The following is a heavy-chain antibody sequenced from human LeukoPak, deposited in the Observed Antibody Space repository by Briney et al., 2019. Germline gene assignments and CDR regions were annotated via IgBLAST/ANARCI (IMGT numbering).Heavy chain of an antibody. V-gene: IGHV4-34*01. CDR2: INHSGST. CDR3: ARTEESGYSYRYFGYYYYMDV. CDR1: GGSISSYY. Sequence: SETLSLTCTVSGGSISSYYWSWIRQPPGKGLEWIGEINHSGSTNYNPSLKSRVTISVDTSKNQFSLKLSSVTAADTAVYYCARTEESGYSYRYFGYYYYMDVWGKGTTVTVSS. J-gene: IGHJ6*03. D-gene: IGHD5-18*01.